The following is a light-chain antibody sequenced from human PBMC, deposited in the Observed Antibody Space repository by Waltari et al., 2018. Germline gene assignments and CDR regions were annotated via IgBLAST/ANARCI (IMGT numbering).Light chain of an antibody. CDR2: KSN. V-gene: IGLV8-61*01. CDR3: LFYIGSGIWV. J-gene: IGLJ3*02. CDR1: SGSVSSTSY. Sequence: QTVVTQEPSLSVSPGGTVTLTCALSSGSVSSTSYASWYQQTPGQAPRTLVYKSNSRSSGVPDRFSGSILGNKAALTITGAQADDESDYYCLFYIGSGIWVFGGGTRLTVL.